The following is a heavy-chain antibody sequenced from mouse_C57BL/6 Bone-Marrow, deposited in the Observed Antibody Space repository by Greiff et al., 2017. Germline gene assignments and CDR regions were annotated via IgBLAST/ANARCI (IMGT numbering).Heavy chain of an antibody. V-gene: IGHV5-6*02. D-gene: IGHD2-1*01. Sequence: EVKLMESGGDLVKPGGSLKLSCAASGFTFSSYGMSWVRQTPDKRLEWVATISSGGSYTYYPDSVKGRFTISRDNAKNTLYLQQSSLKSEDTAMYYCTRRAVTRYYDHWVQGTTLTVSS. CDR2: ISSGGSYT. CDR1: GFTFSSYG. CDR3: TRRAVTRYYDH. J-gene: IGHJ2*01.